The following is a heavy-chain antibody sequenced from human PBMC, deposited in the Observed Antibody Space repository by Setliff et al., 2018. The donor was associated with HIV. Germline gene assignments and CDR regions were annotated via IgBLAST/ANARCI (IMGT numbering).Heavy chain of an antibody. CDR1: GGSFSGYY. CDR3: ARRAVQDGSVTSSNWFES. J-gene: IGHJ5*01. CDR2: INHSGST. Sequence: SETLSLTCAVYGGSFSGYYWSWIRQPPGKGLEWIGEINHSGSTGYNPSLTSRVTMSADTPNNRFALKLSSVTAADTAVYYCARRAVQDGSVTSSNWFESWGQGTLVTVSS. V-gene: IGHV4-34*01. D-gene: IGHD2-2*01.